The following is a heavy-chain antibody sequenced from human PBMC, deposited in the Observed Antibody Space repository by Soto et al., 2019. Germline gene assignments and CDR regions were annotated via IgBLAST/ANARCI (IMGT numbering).Heavy chain of an antibody. J-gene: IGHJ4*02. CDR2: INHSGST. V-gene: IGHV4-34*01. CDR1: GGSFSGYY. CDR3: ASSLRFLERFFDY. D-gene: IGHD3-3*01. Sequence: QVHLQQWGARVLKPSETLSLTCAVDGGSFSGYYWSWIRQPPGKGLELIGEINHSGSTNYNPSRKSRLTISLDMSKNQFSLKLSSVTAADAAVSYCASSLRFLERFFDYWGQGTLVTVSS.